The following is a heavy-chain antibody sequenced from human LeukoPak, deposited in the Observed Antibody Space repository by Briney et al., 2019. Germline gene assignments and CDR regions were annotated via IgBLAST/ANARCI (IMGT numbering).Heavy chain of an antibody. V-gene: IGHV1-46*01. Sequence: ASVKVSCKASGYTFTSYYMHWVRQAPGQGLEWMGIINPSGGSTSYAQKFQGRVTMTRDTSTSTVYMELSSLRSEDTAVYYCARSSSSPYGRSSPNYYGMDVWGQGTTVTVSS. CDR2: INPSGGST. CDR1: GYTFTSYY. D-gene: IGHD3-10*01. J-gene: IGHJ6*02. CDR3: ARSSSSPYGRSSPNYYGMDV.